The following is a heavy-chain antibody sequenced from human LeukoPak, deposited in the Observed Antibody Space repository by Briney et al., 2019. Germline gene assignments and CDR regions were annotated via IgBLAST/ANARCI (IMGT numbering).Heavy chain of an antibody. J-gene: IGHJ4*02. CDR1: GFTFTTYA. CDR3: ARDGARGAAAGTRGDY. CDR2: ISNSDDST. Sequence: GGSLRLSCAASGFTFTTYAMSWVRQAPGRGLEWVSVISNSDDSTYYADSVKGRFTISRDNSKSTLFLQMSSLRAEDTAIYYCARDGARGAAAGTRGDYWGQGALVTVSS. V-gene: IGHV3-23*01. D-gene: IGHD6-13*01.